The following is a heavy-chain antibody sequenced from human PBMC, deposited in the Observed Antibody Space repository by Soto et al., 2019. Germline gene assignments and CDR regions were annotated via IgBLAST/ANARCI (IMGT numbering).Heavy chain of an antibody. J-gene: IGHJ5*02. CDR2: INHSGST. CDR3: ARGRFCRGGSCYRGLAWFGP. D-gene: IGHD2-15*01. Sequence: QVQLQQWGAGLLKPSETLSLTCAVYGGSFSDYYWSWIRQPPGKGLEWIGEINHSGSTNYNPSLKIRATIAADTPKNQFSLKLSSVTAADTAVYYCARGRFCRGGSCYRGLAWFGPWGQGTLVTVSS. CDR1: GGSFSDYY. V-gene: IGHV4-34*01.